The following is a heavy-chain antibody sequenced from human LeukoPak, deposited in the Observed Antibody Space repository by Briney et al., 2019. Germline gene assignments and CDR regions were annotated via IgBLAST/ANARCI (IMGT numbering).Heavy chain of an antibody. CDR1: GYSFASYW. J-gene: IGHJ4*02. D-gene: IGHD6-13*01. V-gene: IGHV5-51*01. Sequence: GESLKISCKGFGYSFASYWIGWVRQMPGKGLEWMGIIYPGDSDTRYSPSFQGQVTISADKSISTAYLQWSSLKASDTAMYYCARHIRSVIAAAGTLIDYWGQGTLVTVSS. CDR2: IYPGDSDT. CDR3: ARHIRSVIAAAGTLIDY.